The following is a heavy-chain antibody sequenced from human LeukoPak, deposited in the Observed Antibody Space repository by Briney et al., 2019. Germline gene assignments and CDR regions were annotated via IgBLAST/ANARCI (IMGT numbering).Heavy chain of an antibody. CDR3: ARASYDGTREGFDY. V-gene: IGHV4-34*01. Sequence: SETLSLTCAVYGGSFSGYYWSWIRQPPGKGLEWIGEINHSGSTNYNPSLKSRVTISVDTSKNQFSLKLSSVTAVDTAVYYCARASYDGTREGFDYWGQGTLVTVSS. D-gene: IGHD1-1*01. CDR1: GGSFSGYY. CDR2: INHSGST. J-gene: IGHJ4*02.